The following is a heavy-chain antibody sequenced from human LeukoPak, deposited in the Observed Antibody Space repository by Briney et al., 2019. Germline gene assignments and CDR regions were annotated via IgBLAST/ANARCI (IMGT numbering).Heavy chain of an antibody. CDR2: ISYDGSNK. CDR1: AFTFSSYG. D-gene: IGHD6-13*01. J-gene: IGHJ4*02. V-gene: IGHV3-30*18. CDR3: AKGAHSSSWYFDY. Sequence: PGGSLRLSCAASAFTFSSYGMHLVRQAPGKGLEWVAVISYDGSNKYYADSVKGRFTISRDNSKNTLYLQMNSLRAEDTAVYYCAKGAHSSSWYFDYWGQGTLVTVSS.